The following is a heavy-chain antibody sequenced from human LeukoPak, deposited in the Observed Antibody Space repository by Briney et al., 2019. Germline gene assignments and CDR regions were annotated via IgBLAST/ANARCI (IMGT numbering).Heavy chain of an antibody. J-gene: IGHJ4*02. CDR1: GFPFSSYS. CDR3: ARSIPYGTTWYGRSDY. Sequence: GGSLRLSCAASGFPFSSYSMTWVRQAPGKGLEWVANIRPDGTTKFYVDSVKGRFTISRDNALNSLYLQMNSLRAEDTAIYYCARSIPYGTTWYGRSDYWGQGTLVTVSS. V-gene: IGHV3-7*03. CDR2: IRPDGTTK. D-gene: IGHD6-13*01.